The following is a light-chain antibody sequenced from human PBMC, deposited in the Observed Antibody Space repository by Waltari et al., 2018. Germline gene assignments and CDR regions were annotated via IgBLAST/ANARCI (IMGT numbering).Light chain of an antibody. V-gene: IGKV1-8*01. CDR3: QQYYSSPKT. CDR2: AAS. J-gene: IGKJ1*01. CDR1: QAITSY. Sequence: IRMTQSPSSLSSSTGDRVTITCRASQAITSYVAWFQQKPGKAPKLLISAASTLQSAVPSRFSGSGSGTDFTLTISCLQSEDFATYYCQQYYSSPKTFGQGTKVEIK.